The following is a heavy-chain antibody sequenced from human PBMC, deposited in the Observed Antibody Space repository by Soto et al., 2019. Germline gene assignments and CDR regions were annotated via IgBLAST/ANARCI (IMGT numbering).Heavy chain of an antibody. CDR3: ARGTALWVGEPLFYSYCYYMDV. Sequence: SETLSLTCAVYGGSFSGYYWSWIGQRPGKGLEWIGEINHSGSTNYNPSLKSRVTISVDTSKNQFSLKLSSVTAADTAVYYCARGTALWVGEPLFYSYCYYMDVLGKGTTVTVSS. D-gene: IGHD3-10*01. CDR2: INHSGST. V-gene: IGHV4-34*01. J-gene: IGHJ6*03. CDR1: GGSFSGYY.